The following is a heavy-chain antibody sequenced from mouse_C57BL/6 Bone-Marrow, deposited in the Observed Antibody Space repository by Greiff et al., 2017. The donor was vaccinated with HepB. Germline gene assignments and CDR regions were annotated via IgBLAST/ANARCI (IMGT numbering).Heavy chain of an antibody. V-gene: IGHV1-69*01. CDR3: ARDAGRAMDY. CDR1: GYTFTSYW. Sequence: QVQLQQPGAELVMPGASVKLSCKASGYTFTSYWMHWVKQRPGQGLEWIGEIDPYHGYTNYNQKFKGKATLTVDKSSSTAYMQLSSLTSEDSAVYYCARDAGRAMDYWGQGTSVTVSS. D-gene: IGHD4-1*01. CDR2: IDPYHGYT. J-gene: IGHJ4*01.